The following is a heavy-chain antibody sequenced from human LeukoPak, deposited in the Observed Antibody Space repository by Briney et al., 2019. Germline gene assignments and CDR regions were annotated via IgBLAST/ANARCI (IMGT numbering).Heavy chain of an antibody. V-gene: IGHV3-7*01. CDR2: IKQDGSEK. Sequence: GALRLSCAASGFTFSSYWMSWVRQAPGKGLEWVANIKQDGSEKYYVGSVKGRFTISRDNAKNSLYLQMNSLRAEDTAVYYCARPRDYYDSSGYYNYWGQGTLVTVSS. CDR3: ARPRDYYDSSGYYNY. CDR1: GFTFSSYW. D-gene: IGHD3-22*01. J-gene: IGHJ4*02.